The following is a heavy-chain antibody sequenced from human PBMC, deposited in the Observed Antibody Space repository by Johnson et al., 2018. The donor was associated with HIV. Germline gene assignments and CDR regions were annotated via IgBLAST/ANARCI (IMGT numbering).Heavy chain of an antibody. D-gene: IGHD2-15*01. CDR3: AKGRRELLLPPDAFDF. CDR2: TNSGAST. V-gene: IGHV3-53*01. CDR1: GFSISSNY. Sequence: VQLVESGGGLIQPGGSLRLSCKASGFSISSNYMSWVRQPPGKGLEWVSGITNSGASTYYSDSVKGRFTISRDNSKNTLYLQMDSLRPQYTALYYCAKGRRELLLPPDAFDFWGQGTLVTVSS. J-gene: IGHJ3*01.